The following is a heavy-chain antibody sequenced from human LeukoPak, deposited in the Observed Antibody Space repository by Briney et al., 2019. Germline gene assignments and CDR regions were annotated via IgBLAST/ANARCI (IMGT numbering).Heavy chain of an antibody. V-gene: IGHV1-2*02. CDR1: GYTFTGYY. Sequence: ASVKVSCKASGYTFTGYYVHWVRQAPGQGLEWMGWINPNSGGTNYAQKFQGRVTMTRDTSTSTVYMELSSLRSEDTAVYYCARDGPGEQQLNYWGQGTLVTVSS. J-gene: IGHJ4*02. CDR3: ARDGPGEQQLNY. CDR2: INPNSGGT. D-gene: IGHD6-13*01.